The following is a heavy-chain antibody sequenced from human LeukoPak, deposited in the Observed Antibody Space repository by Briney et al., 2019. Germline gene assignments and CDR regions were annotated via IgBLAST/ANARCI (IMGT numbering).Heavy chain of an antibody. V-gene: IGHV3-30*04. CDR1: GFTFSSYA. J-gene: IGHJ4*02. CDR2: ISYDGSNK. Sequence: PGGSPRLSCAASGFTFSSYAMHWVRRAPGKGLEWVAVISYDGSNKYYADSVKGRFTISRDNSKNTLYLQMNSLRAEDTAVYYCARASRHSLIAAPGYWGQGTLVTVSS. CDR3: ARASRHSLIAAPGY. D-gene: IGHD6-13*01.